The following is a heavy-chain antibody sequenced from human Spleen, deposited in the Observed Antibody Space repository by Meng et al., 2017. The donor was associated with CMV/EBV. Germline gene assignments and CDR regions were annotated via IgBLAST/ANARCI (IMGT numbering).Heavy chain of an antibody. Sequence: VQRVRAGAEVKKPVASVKVSCKASGYTFTGYYMHWVRQAPGQGLEWMGWINPNSGGTNYAQKFQGRVTMTRDTSKNHFSLKLNSVTAADTAVYYCAREGLTLPHYPSTRHFDYWGQGNLVTVSS. CDR2: INPNSGGT. J-gene: IGHJ4*02. CDR3: AREGLTLPHYPSTRHFDY. V-gene: IGHV1-2*02. D-gene: IGHD2-2*01. CDR1: GYTFTGYY.